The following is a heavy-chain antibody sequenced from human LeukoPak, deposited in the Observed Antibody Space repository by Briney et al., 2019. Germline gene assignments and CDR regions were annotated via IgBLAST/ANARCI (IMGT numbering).Heavy chain of an antibody. CDR2: IYYSGST. CDR3: ARDKVVAAHDSPFDY. D-gene: IGHD2-15*01. Sequence: SETLSLTCTVSGGSISSSSYYWGWIRQPPGKGLEWIGSIYYSGSTYYNPSLKSRVTISVDTSKNQFSLKLSSVTAADTAVYYCARDKVVAAHDSPFDYWGQGTLVTVSS. V-gene: IGHV4-39*02. CDR1: GGSISSSSYY. J-gene: IGHJ4*02.